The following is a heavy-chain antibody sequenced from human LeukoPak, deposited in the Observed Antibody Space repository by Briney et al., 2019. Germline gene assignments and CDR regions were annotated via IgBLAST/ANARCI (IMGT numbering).Heavy chain of an antibody. CDR2: IYYSGST. J-gene: IGHJ5*02. D-gene: IGHD3-10*01. V-gene: IGHV4-59*01. CDR3: ARAPFGELTWFDP. Sequence: SETLSLTCTVSGGSISSYYWSWIRQPPGKGLEWIGYIYYSGSTNYNPSLKSRVTISVDTSKNQFSLKLSSVTAADTAVYYCARAPFGELTWFDPWGQGTLVTVSS. CDR1: GGSISSYY.